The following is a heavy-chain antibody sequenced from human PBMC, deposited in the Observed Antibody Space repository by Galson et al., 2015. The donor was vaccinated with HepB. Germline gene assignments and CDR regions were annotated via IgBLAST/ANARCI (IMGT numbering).Heavy chain of an antibody. V-gene: IGHV3-7*03. CDR1: GFTFSSYW. Sequence: LRLSCAASGFTFSSYWMSWVRQAPGKGLEWVANIKQDGSEKYYVDSVKGRFTISRDNAKNSLYLQMNSLRAEDTAVYYCARGSSSWYYYYYYGMDVWGQGTTVTVSS. CDR2: IKQDGSEK. CDR3: ARGSSSWYYYYYYGMDV. J-gene: IGHJ6*02. D-gene: IGHD6-13*01.